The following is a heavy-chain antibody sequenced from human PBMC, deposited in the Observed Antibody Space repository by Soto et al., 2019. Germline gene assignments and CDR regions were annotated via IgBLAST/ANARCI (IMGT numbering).Heavy chain of an antibody. Sequence: SVKVSCKASGGTFSSYAISWVRQAPGQGLEWMGGIIPIFGTANYAQKFQGRVTITADESTSTAYMELSSLRSEDTAVYYCAREGYCSSTSCYPRWFDPWGQGTLVTVSS. V-gene: IGHV1-69*13. J-gene: IGHJ5*02. D-gene: IGHD2-2*01. CDR3: AREGYCSSTSCYPRWFDP. CDR2: IIPIFGTA. CDR1: GGTFSSYA.